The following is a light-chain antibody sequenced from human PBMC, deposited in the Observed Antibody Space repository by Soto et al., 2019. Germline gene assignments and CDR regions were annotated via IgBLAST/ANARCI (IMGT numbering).Light chain of an antibody. Sequence: IQMTQSPSSLSASVGDTVTVTCRASQGIRNYLNWFQQKPGKAPKRLISVASTLQSGVPSRFSGSGSGTEFTLTISSLQPEDSETYYCLQHNNYPYTFGQGRRLDIX. CDR2: VAS. CDR1: QGIRNY. J-gene: IGKJ5*01. CDR3: LQHNNYPYT. V-gene: IGKV1-17*01.